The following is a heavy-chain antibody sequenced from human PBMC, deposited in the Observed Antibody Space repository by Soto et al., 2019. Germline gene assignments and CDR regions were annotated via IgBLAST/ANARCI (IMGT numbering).Heavy chain of an antibody. D-gene: IGHD5-12*01. Sequence: QVQLQESGPGLVKPSETLSLTCTVSGGSVSSGSYYWSWIRQPPGKGLEWIGYIYYSGSTNDNPSLRSRVTISVDTTKIQFSLTLSSVTAADTAVYDCARDGYKTFDLWGRGTLVTVSS. CDR2: IYYSGST. CDR1: GGSVSSGSYY. J-gene: IGHJ2*01. CDR3: ARDGYKTFDL. V-gene: IGHV4-61*01.